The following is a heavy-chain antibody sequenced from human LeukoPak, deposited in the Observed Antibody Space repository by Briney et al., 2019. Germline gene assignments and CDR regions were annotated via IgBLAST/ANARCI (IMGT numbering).Heavy chain of an antibody. CDR3: ATYKNQLRTVYFDY. Sequence: GGSLRLSCAASGFTFSSYWMSWVRQAPGKGLEWVANIKQDGSDKNYVDSVKGRFTISKDNAKNLLSLEMNGLRAEDTAVYYCATYKNQLRTVYFDYWGQGTLVTVST. CDR2: IKQDGSDK. J-gene: IGHJ4*02. D-gene: IGHD1-1*01. V-gene: IGHV3-7*02. CDR1: GFTFSSYW.